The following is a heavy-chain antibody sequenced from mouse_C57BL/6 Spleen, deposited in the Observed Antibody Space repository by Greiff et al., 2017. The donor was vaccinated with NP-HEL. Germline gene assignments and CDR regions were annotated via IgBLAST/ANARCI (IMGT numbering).Heavy chain of an antibody. CDR3: ARGHYGSSGDFDD. V-gene: IGHV5-17*01. J-gene: IGHJ2*01. Sequence: EVQLVESGGGLVKPGGSLKLSCAASGFTFSDYGMHWVRQAPEKGLEWVAYISSGSSTIYYADTVKGRFTISRDNAKNTLFLQMTSLRSEDTAMYYCARGHYGSSGDFDDWGQGTTLTVSS. CDR1: GFTFSDYG. D-gene: IGHD1-1*01. CDR2: ISSGSSTI.